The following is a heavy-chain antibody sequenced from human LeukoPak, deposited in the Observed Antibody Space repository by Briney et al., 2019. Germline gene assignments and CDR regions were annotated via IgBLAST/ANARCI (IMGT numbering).Heavy chain of an antibody. J-gene: IGHJ4*02. Sequence: ASVKVSCKASGYTLTDYYMHWVRQAPGQGLEWMGRINPNSGGTNYAQKFQGRVTMTRDTSISTVYMELSRLRSDDTAVYYCARVGLRKAMILDYWGQGTLVTVSS. CDR2: INPNSGGT. CDR3: ARVGLRKAMILDY. CDR1: GYTLTDYY. V-gene: IGHV1-2*06. D-gene: IGHD4-17*01.